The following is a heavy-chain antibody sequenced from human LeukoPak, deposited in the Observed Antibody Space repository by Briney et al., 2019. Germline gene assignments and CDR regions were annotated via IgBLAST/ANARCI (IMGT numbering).Heavy chain of an antibody. CDR3: AKDGARGY. CDR1: GYTFTGYY. J-gene: IGHJ4*02. Sequence: ASVKVSCKASGYTFTGYYMHWVRQAPGQGREWMGWINPNTGGTNYAQKFQGRVTMARDTSISTAYMELSRLRSDDAAVYYCAKDGARGYWGQGTLVTVSS. V-gene: IGHV1-2*02. CDR2: INPNTGGT. D-gene: IGHD3-16*01.